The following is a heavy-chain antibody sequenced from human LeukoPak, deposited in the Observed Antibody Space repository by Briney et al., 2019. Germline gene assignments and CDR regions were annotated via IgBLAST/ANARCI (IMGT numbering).Heavy chain of an antibody. D-gene: IGHD3-10*01. J-gene: IGHJ4*02. Sequence: GGSLRLSCTASGFIFSDSSMTWVRQAPGKGLEWISTIYSSGTTYYADSVKGRFTISRDTSKNTIYLQMIRLRAEDTALYYCAREPWFGSTKLIDYWGQGTLVTVSS. CDR3: AREPWFGSTKLIDY. CDR2: IYSSGTT. V-gene: IGHV3-53*01. CDR1: GFIFSDSS.